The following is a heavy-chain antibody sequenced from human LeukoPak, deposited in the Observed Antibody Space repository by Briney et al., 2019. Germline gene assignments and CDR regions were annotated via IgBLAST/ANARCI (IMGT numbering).Heavy chain of an antibody. Sequence: SETLSLTCTVSGGSISSSSYYWGWIRQPPGQGLEWIGSIYYSGSTYYNPSLKSRVTISVDTSKNQFSLKLSSVTAADTAVYYCARQEGIAAAGFVNWFDPWGQGTLVTVSS. J-gene: IGHJ5*02. CDR1: GGSISSSSYY. V-gene: IGHV4-39*07. D-gene: IGHD6-13*01. CDR2: IYYSGST. CDR3: ARQEGIAAAGFVNWFDP.